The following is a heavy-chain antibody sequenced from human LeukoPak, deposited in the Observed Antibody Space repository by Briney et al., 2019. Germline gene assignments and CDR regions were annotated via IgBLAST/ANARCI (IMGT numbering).Heavy chain of an antibody. J-gene: IGHJ5*02. Sequence: ASVKVSCKASGYTFTNYGITWVRQAPGQGLEWMGWISVYNANTNYAQKLQGRVTMTTDASTTTAYMEVRSLRSDDTAVYYCARHDDEFGELSWLDPWGQGTLVTVSS. V-gene: IGHV1-18*01. CDR3: ARHDDEFGELSWLDP. D-gene: IGHD3-10*01. CDR2: ISVYNANT. CDR1: GYTFTNYG.